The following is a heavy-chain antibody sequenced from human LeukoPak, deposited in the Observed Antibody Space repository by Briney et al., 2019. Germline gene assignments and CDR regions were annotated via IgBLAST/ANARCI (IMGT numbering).Heavy chain of an antibody. D-gene: IGHD2-2*01. Sequence: GASVKVSCKASGGTFSSYAISWVRRAPGQGLEWMGRIIPIFGIANYAQKFQGRVTITADKSTSTAYMELSSLRSEDTAVYYCASSIVVVPAAMKGNWFDPWGQGTLVTVSS. CDR1: GGTFSSYA. CDR2: IIPIFGIA. J-gene: IGHJ5*02. V-gene: IGHV1-69*04. CDR3: ASSIVVVPAAMKGNWFDP.